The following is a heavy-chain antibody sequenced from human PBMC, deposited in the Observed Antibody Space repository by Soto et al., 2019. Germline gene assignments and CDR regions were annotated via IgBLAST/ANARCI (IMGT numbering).Heavy chain of an antibody. Sequence: DVNLLQSGGGSAQPGGSLRLSCATSGFAFSTYAMTWVRQVPGRGLEWVSTILPDETGFYTVSVKGRFTISRDNVRGILYLQMNDLWVEDAAIYFCAKDRLPTSGQRFYFDSWGQGSLVTVSS. CDR2: ILPDETG. CDR3: AKDRLPTSGQRFYFDS. V-gene: IGHV3-23*01. D-gene: IGHD2-15*01. CDR1: GFAFSTYA. J-gene: IGHJ4*02.